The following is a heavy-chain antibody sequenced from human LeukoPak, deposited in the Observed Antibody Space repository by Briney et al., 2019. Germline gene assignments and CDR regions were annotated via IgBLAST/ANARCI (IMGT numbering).Heavy chain of an antibody. CDR2: IYTSGST. D-gene: IGHD3-22*01. CDR3: ARERAYDSSGYYGIFDY. CDR1: GGSISSGSYY. J-gene: IGHJ4*02. Sequence: SETLSLTCTVSGGSISSGSYYWSWIRQPAGKGLEWIGRIYTSGSTNYNPSLKSRVTISVDTSKNQFSLKLSSVTAADTAVYYCARERAYDSSGYYGIFDYWGQGTLVTVSS. V-gene: IGHV4-61*02.